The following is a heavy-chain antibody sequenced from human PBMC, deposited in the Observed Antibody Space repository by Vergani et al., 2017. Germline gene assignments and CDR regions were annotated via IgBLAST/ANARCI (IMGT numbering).Heavy chain of an antibody. Sequence: LEESGGGSVKPGGSLRLSCAASGFKFSDHYMSWIRQAPGKGLEWVSHISPGASTVSYTDSVTGRFTVSRDNDNNSLTLDMTTLRVEDTAVYYDAKNPGISTTRHYYAMDVWGQGTTVTVSS. CDR3: AKNPGISTTRHYYAMDV. D-gene: IGHD1-1*01. CDR1: GFKFSDHY. J-gene: IGHJ6*02. CDR2: ISPGASTV. V-gene: IGHV3-11*04.